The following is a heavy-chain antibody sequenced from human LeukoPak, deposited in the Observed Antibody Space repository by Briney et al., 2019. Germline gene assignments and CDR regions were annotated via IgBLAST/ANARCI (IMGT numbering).Heavy chain of an antibody. CDR2: IKQDGSEK. V-gene: IGHV3-7*01. CDR1: GFTFSSYW. J-gene: IGHJ6*03. Sequence: GGSLRLSCAASGFTFSSYWMSWVRQAPGKGLEWVANIKQDGSEKYYVDSVKGRFTISRDNAKNSLYLQMNSLRAEDTAVYYCAREGPIAAAGESFSWYYYYMDVWGKGTTVTVSS. D-gene: IGHD6-13*01. CDR3: AREGPIAAAGESFSWYYYYMDV.